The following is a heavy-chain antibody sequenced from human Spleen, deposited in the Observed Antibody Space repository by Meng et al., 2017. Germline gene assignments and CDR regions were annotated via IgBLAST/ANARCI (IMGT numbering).Heavy chain of an antibody. V-gene: IGHV1-69*05. CDR3: AMTDYYDSSGYYGMDV. Sequence: SVKVSCKASGGTFGSYSISWVRQAPGQGLEWMGGIIPIFGTTNYAQKFQGRVTITTDESTSTAYMELSSLRSEDTAVYYCAMTDYYDSSGYYGMDVWGQGTTVTVSS. CDR1: GGTFGSYS. CDR2: IIPIFGTT. D-gene: IGHD3-22*01. J-gene: IGHJ6*02.